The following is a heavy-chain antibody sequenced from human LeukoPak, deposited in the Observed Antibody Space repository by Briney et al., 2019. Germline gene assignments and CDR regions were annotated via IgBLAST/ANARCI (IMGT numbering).Heavy chain of an antibody. V-gene: IGHV5-51*01. CDR1: GYIFTSDW. Sequence: GESLKISCKGSGYIFTSDWIGWVRQMPGKGLEWMGIIYPGDSDTRYSPSFQGQVTISADKSISTAYLQWSSLKASDTAMYYCARGVQRWLQLAGAFDIWGQGTMVTVSS. J-gene: IGHJ3*02. D-gene: IGHD5-24*01. CDR2: IYPGDSDT. CDR3: ARGVQRWLQLAGAFDI.